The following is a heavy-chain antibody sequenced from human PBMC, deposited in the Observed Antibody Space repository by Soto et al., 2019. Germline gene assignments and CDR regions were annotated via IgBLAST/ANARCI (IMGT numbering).Heavy chain of an antibody. CDR1: GFTFSSYS. CDR3: AKKGHTGRGNRWFDT. V-gene: IGHV3-23*01. D-gene: IGHD5-18*01. CDR2: VSGSGAIT. J-gene: IGHJ5*02. Sequence: GGSLRLSCAASGFTFSSYSMTWVRQAPGKGLEWVSIVSGSGAITYYADSVKGRFTISRDNSKNSLSLQMNSLRPEDTAVYYCAKKGHTGRGNRWFDTWGQGTVVTVSS.